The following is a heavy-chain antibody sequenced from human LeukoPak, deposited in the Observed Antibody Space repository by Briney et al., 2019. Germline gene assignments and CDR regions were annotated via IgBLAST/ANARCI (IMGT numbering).Heavy chain of an antibody. D-gene: IGHD3-10*01. CDR1: GYSFTSYD. CDR2: MNPNSGNT. Sequence: ASVKVSCKASGYSFTSYDIHWVRQAAGHGLEWMGWMNPNSGNTGYAQKFQGRVTMTRNTSISTAYMELSSLRSEDTAVYYCARNSGSYWGSDAFDIWGQGTMVTVSS. J-gene: IGHJ3*02. CDR3: ARNSGSYWGSDAFDI. V-gene: IGHV1-8*01.